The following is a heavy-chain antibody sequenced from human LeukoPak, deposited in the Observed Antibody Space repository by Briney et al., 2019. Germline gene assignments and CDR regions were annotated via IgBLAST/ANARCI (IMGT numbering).Heavy chain of an antibody. CDR3: ARRGSNWGYYFDY. CDR1: GGSISSYY. V-gene: IGHV4-59*08. Sequence: SETLSLTCTVSGGSISSYYWSWIRQPPGKGLEWTGYISYSGSTNYNPSLKSRVTISVDTSKNQFSLKLSSVTAADTAVYYCARRGSNWGYYFDYWGQGTLVTVSS. J-gene: IGHJ4*02. CDR2: ISYSGST. D-gene: IGHD7-27*01.